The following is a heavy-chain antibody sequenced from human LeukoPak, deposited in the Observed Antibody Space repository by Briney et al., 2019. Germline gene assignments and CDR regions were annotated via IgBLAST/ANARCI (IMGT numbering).Heavy chain of an antibody. CDR1: GFTFSNYG. Sequence: GGSLRLSCAASGFTFSNYGMHWVRQAPGKGLEWVAFIRYDESNEYYADSVRGRFTISRDNSKNTLYVQMNSLRAEDTAVYYCAKDQGHVYGYFDNWGQGTLVTVSS. J-gene: IGHJ4*02. CDR3: AKDQGHVYGYFDN. D-gene: IGHD3-10*01. CDR2: IRYDESNE. V-gene: IGHV3-30*02.